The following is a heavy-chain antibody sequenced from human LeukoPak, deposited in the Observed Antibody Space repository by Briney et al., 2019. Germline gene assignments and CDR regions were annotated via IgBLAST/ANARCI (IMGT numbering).Heavy chain of an antibody. V-gene: IGHV1-2*02. CDR3: ARGDGSSWYYFDY. CDR2: INPNSGGT. J-gene: IGHJ4*02. Sequence: ASVKVSCKAFGYTFTSNYMHWVRQAPGQGLEWMGWINPNSGGTNYAQKFQGRVTMTRDTSISTAYMELSRLRSDDTAVYYCARGDGSSWYYFDYWGQGTLVTVSS. CDR1: GYTFTSNY. D-gene: IGHD6-13*01.